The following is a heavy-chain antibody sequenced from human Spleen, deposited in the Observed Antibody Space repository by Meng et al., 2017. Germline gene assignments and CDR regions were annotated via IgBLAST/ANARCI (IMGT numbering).Heavy chain of an antibody. D-gene: IGHD1-26*01. V-gene: IGHV1-2*02. Sequence: ASVKVSCKASGYTFTGYYMHWVRQAPGQGLEWMGWINPNSGGTNYAQKFQGRVTMTRDTSISTAYMELSSLRSEDTAVYYCARFPRRGSYCSEFWGQGTVVTVSS. CDR3: ARFPRRGSYCSEF. J-gene: IGHJ4*02. CDR2: INPNSGGT. CDR1: GYTFTGYY.